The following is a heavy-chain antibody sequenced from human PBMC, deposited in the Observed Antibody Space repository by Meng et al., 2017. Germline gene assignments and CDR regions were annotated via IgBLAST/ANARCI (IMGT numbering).Heavy chain of an antibody. Sequence: GDAVKLPGKASGYTFTSYAMNWVRQAPGQGLEWMGWINTNTWNPTYAQGFTGRFVFSLDPSVSTAYLQISSLKAEDTAVYYCAREPYGYFTDYWGQGTLVTVSS. J-gene: IGHJ4*02. CDR1: GYTFTSYA. CDR2: INTNTWNP. V-gene: IGHV7-4-1*02. D-gene: IGHD5-18*01. CDR3: AREPYGYFTDY.